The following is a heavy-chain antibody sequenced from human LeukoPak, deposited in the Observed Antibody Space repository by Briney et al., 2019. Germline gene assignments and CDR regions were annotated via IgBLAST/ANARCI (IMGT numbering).Heavy chain of an antibody. Sequence: SGGSLRLSCAASGFTFSDYYMSWIRQAPGKGLEWVSYISSSGSTIYYADSVKGRFTISRDNAKNSLYLQMNSLRAEDTAVYYCARDASNWERLNDYWGQGTLVTVSS. CDR3: ARDASNWERLNDY. CDR2: ISSSGSTI. J-gene: IGHJ4*02. D-gene: IGHD1-1*01. CDR1: GFTFSDYY. V-gene: IGHV3-11*01.